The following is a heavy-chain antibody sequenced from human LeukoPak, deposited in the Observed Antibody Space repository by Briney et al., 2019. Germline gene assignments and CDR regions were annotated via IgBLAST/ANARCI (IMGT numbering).Heavy chain of an antibody. CDR1: GGSISSHY. Sequence: SETLSLTCSVSGGSISSHYWSWIRQAPGKQLEWIGYIYYNGNTNYNSSLKSRVTMSVDTSKNQFSLNLRSVTAADTAVYYCARGGWSLDYWGQRTPVTVSS. CDR3: ARGGWSLDY. J-gene: IGHJ4*02. V-gene: IGHV4-59*11. CDR2: IYYNGNT. D-gene: IGHD6-19*01.